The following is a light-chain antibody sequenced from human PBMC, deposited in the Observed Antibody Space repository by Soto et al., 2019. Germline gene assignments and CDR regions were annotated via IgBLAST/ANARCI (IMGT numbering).Light chain of an antibody. CDR2: ENN. CDR1: SSNIGNNY. J-gene: IGLJ1*01. V-gene: IGLV1-51*02. Sequence: QSVLTQPPSVSAAPGQKVTISCSGSSSNIGNNYVSWYQQLPGTAPKLLIYENNKRPSGIPDRFSGSKSGTSATLGITGLQTGGEADYYCGTWDSSLSAYVFGTVTKVTVL. CDR3: GTWDSSLSAYV.